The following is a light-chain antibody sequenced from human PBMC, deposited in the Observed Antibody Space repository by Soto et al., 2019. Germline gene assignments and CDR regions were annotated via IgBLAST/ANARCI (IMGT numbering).Light chain of an antibody. CDR3: QQVKTYPRT. Sequence: DIHLTQSPSFLSASVGDRVTITCRPSQAVPNNMAWYQQKPGKPPKLLIYEESTLHSGAPSRFSGRKSGTQFPLTIDSLQPEDFATYYCQQVKTYPRTFGGGTKVESK. CDR1: QAVPNN. J-gene: IGKJ4*01. CDR2: EES. V-gene: IGKV1-9*01.